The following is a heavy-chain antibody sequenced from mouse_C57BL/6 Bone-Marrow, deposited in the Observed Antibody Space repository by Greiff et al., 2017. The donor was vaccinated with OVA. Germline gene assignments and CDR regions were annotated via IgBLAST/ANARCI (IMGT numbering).Heavy chain of an antibody. D-gene: IGHD2-12*01. CDR2: IWSGGST. CDR1: GFSLTSYG. Sequence: VMLVESGPGLVQPSQSLSITCTVSGFSLTSYGVHWVRQPPGKGLEWLGVIWSGGSTDYNAAFISRLSISKDNSKSQVFFKMNSLQADDTAIYYCAKNDDVGYFDYWGQGTTLTVSS. J-gene: IGHJ2*01. V-gene: IGHV2-4*01. CDR3: AKNDDVGYFDY.